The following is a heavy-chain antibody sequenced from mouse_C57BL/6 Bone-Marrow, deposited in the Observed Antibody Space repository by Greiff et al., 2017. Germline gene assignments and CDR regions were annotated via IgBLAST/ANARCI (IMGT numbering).Heavy chain of an antibody. CDR1: GFNIKDDY. V-gene: IGHV14-4*01. J-gene: IGHJ2*01. CDR2: IDPENGDT. D-gene: IGHD1-1*01. Sequence: VQLQQSGAELVRPGASVKLSCTASGFNIKDDYMHWVKQRPEQGLEWIGWIDPENGDTEYASKFQGKATITADTSSNTAYLQLSSLTSEDTAVYYCTTRYYYGSSSYYFDYWGQGTTLTVSS. CDR3: TTRYYYGSSSYYFDY.